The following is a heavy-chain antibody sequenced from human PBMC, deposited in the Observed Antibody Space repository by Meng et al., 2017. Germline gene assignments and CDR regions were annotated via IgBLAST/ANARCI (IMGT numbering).Heavy chain of an antibody. CDR2: INSDGSST. J-gene: IGHJ4*02. D-gene: IGHD3-16*01. V-gene: IGHV3-74*01. CDR3: ARGRGKLISAPADY. Sequence: GGSLRLSCAASGFTFSSYWMHWVRQAPGKGLVWVSRINSDGSSTSYADSVKGRFTISRYNAKNTLYLQMNSLRAEDTAVYYCARGRGKLISAPADYWGQGTLVTVSS. CDR1: GFTFSSYW.